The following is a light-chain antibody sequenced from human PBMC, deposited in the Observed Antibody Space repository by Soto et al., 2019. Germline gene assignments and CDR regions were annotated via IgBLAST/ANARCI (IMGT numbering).Light chain of an antibody. Sequence: EIVMTQSPVTLSVSPGERATLSCRASQSINSNLARYQQKPGHAPSLLIYGACTRATGIPAWFRCTGSGTEFTLTISSLQSEDLALYYCHQCNDWPLTLGQGTKVDIK. V-gene: IGKV3-15*01. CDR3: HQCNDWPLT. CDR2: GAC. J-gene: IGKJ1*01. CDR1: QSINSN.